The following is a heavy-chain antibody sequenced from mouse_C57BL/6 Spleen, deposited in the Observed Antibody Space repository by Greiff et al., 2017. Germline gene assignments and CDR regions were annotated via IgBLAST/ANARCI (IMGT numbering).Heavy chain of an antibody. V-gene: IGHV1-5*01. Sequence: EVQLQQSGTVLARPGASVKMSCKTSGYTFTSYWMHWVKQRPGQGLEWIGAIYPGNSDTSYNQKFKGKAKLTAVTSASTAYMELSSLTNEDSAVYYGARWGYGSSYWYFDVWGTGTTVTVSS. CDR3: ARWGYGSSYWYFDV. CDR2: IYPGNSDT. D-gene: IGHD1-1*01. CDR1: GYTFTSYW. J-gene: IGHJ1*03.